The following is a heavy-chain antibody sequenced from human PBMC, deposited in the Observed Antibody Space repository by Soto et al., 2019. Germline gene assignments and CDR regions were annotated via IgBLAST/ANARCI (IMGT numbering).Heavy chain of an antibody. J-gene: IGHJ3*02. CDR3: ARAFVGNIRGAFDI. Sequence: EVQLLESGGGLVQPGGSLRLSCAASGFTFSSYAMNWVRQAPGKGLEWVSGISDSGGSTYYADSVKGRFTISRDNPKSTLYLQMNSLRVEDTAVYYCARAFVGNIRGAFDIWGQGAMVTVSS. D-gene: IGHD1-1*01. CDR2: ISDSGGST. V-gene: IGHV3-23*01. CDR1: GFTFSSYA.